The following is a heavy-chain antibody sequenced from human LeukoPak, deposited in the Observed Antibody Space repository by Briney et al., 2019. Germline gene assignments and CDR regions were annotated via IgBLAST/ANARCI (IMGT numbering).Heavy chain of an antibody. Sequence: GGSLRLSCSASGFTFSNFAMHWVRQAPGKGLEYVSAISYNGNRTYYADSLKGRFTISRDNSKNTLYLQMSSLRVEDTAIYYCVKDLGVVRNYFDYWGQETLVTVSS. J-gene: IGHJ4*02. CDR2: ISYNGNRT. CDR3: VKDLGVVRNYFDY. CDR1: GFTFSNFA. D-gene: IGHD3-3*01. V-gene: IGHV3-64D*09.